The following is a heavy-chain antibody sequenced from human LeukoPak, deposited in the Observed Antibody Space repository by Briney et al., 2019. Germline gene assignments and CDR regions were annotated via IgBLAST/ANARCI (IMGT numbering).Heavy chain of an antibody. D-gene: IGHD2-15*01. V-gene: IGHV5-10-1*01. CDR1: GYRFTSYW. Sequence: GESLKISCKGSGYRFTSYWITWLRQKPGKGLEWMGNIDPSESHANYSPSFQGHVTISADKSINTAYLQWSSLTASDTAMYYCARRGAYCGGGNCYPSPYDALDIWGQGTMVTVSS. CDR3: ARRGAYCGGGNCYPSPYDALDI. CDR2: IDPSESHA. J-gene: IGHJ3*02.